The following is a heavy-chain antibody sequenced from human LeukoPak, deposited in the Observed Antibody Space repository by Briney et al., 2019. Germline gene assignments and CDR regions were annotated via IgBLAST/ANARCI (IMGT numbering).Heavy chain of an antibody. J-gene: IGHJ4*02. V-gene: IGHV4-31*03. Sequence: SETLSLTCTVSGGSISSGGYYWSWIRQHPGKGLEWIGYIYYSGSTYYNPSLKSRVTISVDTSKNQFSLKLSSVTAADTAVYYCAISSGWYTGVRGYYFDYWGQGTLVTVSS. D-gene: IGHD6-19*01. CDR2: IYYSGST. CDR1: GGSISSGGYY. CDR3: AISSGWYTGVRGYYFDY.